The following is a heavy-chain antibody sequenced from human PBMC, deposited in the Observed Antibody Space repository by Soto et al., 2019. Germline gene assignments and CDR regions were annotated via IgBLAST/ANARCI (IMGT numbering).Heavy chain of an antibody. V-gene: IGHV3-33*01. D-gene: IGHD3-3*01. CDR2: IWYDGSNK. Sequence: QVQLVESGGGVVQPGRSLRLSCAASGFTFSSYGMHWVRQAPGKGLEWVAVIWYDGSNKYYADSVKGRFTISRDNSKNTLYLKMNSLRAEDTAVYYCARVGGDDFWSGYQYYYYMDVWGKGTTVTVSS. J-gene: IGHJ6*03. CDR1: GFTFSSYG. CDR3: ARVGGDDFWSGYQYYYYMDV.